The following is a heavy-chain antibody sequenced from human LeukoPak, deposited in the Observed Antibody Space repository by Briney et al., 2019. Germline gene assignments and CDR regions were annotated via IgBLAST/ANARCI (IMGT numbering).Heavy chain of an antibody. CDR1: GFTFSNYA. V-gene: IGHV3-23*01. Sequence: PGGSLRLSCAASGFTFSNYAMSWVRQAPGKGLECVSAISGSGISTYYADYVKGRFTISRDNSKNTLYLQMNSLRAEDTAVYYCVPRDPSRAGYWGQGTLVTVSS. J-gene: IGHJ4*02. CDR3: VPRDPSRAGY. D-gene: IGHD6-6*01. CDR2: ISGSGIST.